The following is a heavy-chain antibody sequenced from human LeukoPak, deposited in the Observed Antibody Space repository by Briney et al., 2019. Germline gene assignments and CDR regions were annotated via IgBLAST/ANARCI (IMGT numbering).Heavy chain of an antibody. CDR3: ATAGYCSGGSCYYFYCFDY. J-gene: IGHJ4*02. CDR2: FDPEDGET. V-gene: IGHV1-24*01. Sequence: ASVKVSCKVSGYTLTELSMHWVRQAPGKGLEWMGGFDPEDGETIYAQKFQGRVTMTEDTSTDTAYMELSSLRSEDTAVYYCATAGYCSGGSCYYFYCFDYWGQGTLVTVSS. D-gene: IGHD2-15*01. CDR1: GYTLTELS.